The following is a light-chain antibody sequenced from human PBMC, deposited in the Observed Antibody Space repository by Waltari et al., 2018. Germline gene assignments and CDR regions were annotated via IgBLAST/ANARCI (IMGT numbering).Light chain of an antibody. CDR1: SSDVGGYNY. V-gene: IGLV2-14*01. Sequence: QSALTQPASVSGSPGQSITISCTGTSSDVGGYNYVSWYQQHPGKVPKLLIFDVSNPPSGVSKRFSGSKSGNTASLTISGLQAEDESDYYCCSFTSRSTWVFGGGTKLTVL. J-gene: IGLJ3*02. CDR3: CSFTSRSTWV. CDR2: DVS.